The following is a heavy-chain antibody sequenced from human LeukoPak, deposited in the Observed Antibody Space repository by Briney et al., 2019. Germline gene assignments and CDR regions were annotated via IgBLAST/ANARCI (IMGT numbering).Heavy chain of an antibody. CDR3: ARHSSMTTVVFYY. J-gene: IGHJ4*02. Sequence: SETLSLTCTVSGGSMSSSNYYWGWIRQPPGKGLEWIGSIYDSESTYYNPSLKSRVTISVDTSKRQFSLKLSSVTATDTAVYYCARHSSMTTVVFYYWGQGTLVTLSS. CDR2: IYDSEST. V-gene: IGHV4-39*01. D-gene: IGHD4-23*01. CDR1: GGSMSSSNYY.